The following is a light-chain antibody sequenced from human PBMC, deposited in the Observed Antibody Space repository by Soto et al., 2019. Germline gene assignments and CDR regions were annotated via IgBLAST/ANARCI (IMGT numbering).Light chain of an antibody. V-gene: IGLV2-23*01. CDR2: EDT. Sequence: QSALTQPASVSGSPGQSITISCTGSSSDVGRFNFVSWYQQRPGKAPELMIYEDTKRPSGVSNRFSGSKSGNTASLTISGLQAEDAADYYCCSYAGSITFVFGTGTKVTVL. CDR1: SSDVGRFNF. J-gene: IGLJ1*01. CDR3: CSYAGSITFV.